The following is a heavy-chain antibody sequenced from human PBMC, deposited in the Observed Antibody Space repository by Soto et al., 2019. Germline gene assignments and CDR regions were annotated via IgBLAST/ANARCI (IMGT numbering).Heavy chain of an antibody. CDR1: GFTFSSYG. D-gene: IGHD3-3*01. V-gene: IGHV3-30*18. CDR3: AKGGFAYYDFWRWFDP. CDR2: ISYDGSNK. Sequence: QVQLVESGGGVVQPGRSLRLSCAASGFTFSSYGMHWVRQAPGKGLEWVAVISYDGSNKYYADSVKGRFTISRDNSKNTLYLQMNSLRAEDTAVYYCAKGGFAYYDFWRWFDPWGQGTLVTVSS. J-gene: IGHJ5*02.